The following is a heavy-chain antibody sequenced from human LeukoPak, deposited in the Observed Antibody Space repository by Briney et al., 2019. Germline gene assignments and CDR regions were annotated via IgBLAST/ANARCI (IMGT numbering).Heavy chain of an antibody. Sequence: ASVKVSCTASGYTXXXXXXSWVRQAPGQGXXXXXXIXAXXXXXXXAXXXXXXXXXXXXXSTXXAXMXLRXLRSDDTAVYYCARDFWSGYGMDVWGQGTTVTVSS. J-gene: IGHJ6*02. V-gene: IGHV1-18*01. CDR1: GYTXXXXX. CDR3: ARDFWSGYGMDV. D-gene: IGHD3-3*01. CDR2: IXAXXXXX.